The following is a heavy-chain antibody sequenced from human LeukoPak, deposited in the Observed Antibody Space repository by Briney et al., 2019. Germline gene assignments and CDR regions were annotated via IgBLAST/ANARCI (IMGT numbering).Heavy chain of an antibody. CDR2: IYYSGST. J-gene: IGHJ4*02. Sequence: SETLSLTCTVSGGSISSSSYYWGWIRQPPGKGLEWIGSIYYSGSTYYNPSLKSRVTISVDTSKNQFSLKLSSVTAADTAVYYCARSLLGAIVVVVAATADYFDYWGQGTLVTVSS. V-gene: IGHV4-39*07. D-gene: IGHD2-15*01. CDR3: ARSLLGAIVVVVAATADYFDY. CDR1: GGSISSSSYY.